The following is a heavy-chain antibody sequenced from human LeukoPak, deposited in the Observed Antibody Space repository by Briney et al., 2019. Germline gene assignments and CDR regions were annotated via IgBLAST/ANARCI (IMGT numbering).Heavy chain of an antibody. V-gene: IGHV3-30-3*01. CDR3: ARAPGEWARGVCWFDP. CDR1: GFTFSSYA. D-gene: IGHD3-16*01. Sequence: PGGSLRLSCAASGFTFSSYAMHWVRQAPGKGLEWVAVISYAGSNKYYADSVKGRFTISRDNSKNTLYLQMNSLRAEDTAVYYCARAPGEWARGVCWFDPWGQGTLVTVSS. CDR2: ISYAGSNK. J-gene: IGHJ5*02.